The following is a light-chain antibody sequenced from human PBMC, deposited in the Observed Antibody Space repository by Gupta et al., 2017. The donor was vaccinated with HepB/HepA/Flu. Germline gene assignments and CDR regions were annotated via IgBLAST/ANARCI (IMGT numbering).Light chain of an antibody. CDR3: QHYNNWPPYA. Sequence: EIVMTQSPATLSVSPGETVILSCRASQSVSRKLAWYQQKLGQAPRLLIYDASTRATDIPARFSGSGSGTEFTLTISSLQSEDFAIHYCQHYNNWPPYAFGQGTKLEIK. V-gene: IGKV3-15*01. CDR2: DAS. J-gene: IGKJ2*01. CDR1: QSVSRK.